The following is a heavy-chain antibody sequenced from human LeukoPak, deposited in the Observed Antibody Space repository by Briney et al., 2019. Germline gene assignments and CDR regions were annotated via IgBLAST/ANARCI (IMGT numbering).Heavy chain of an antibody. D-gene: IGHD1-1*01. CDR2: ITLNSGDT. J-gene: IGHJ1*01. CDR3: AREGQLGLDN. CDR1: GHTFTVHY. Sequence: GASVKVSCKASGHTFTVHYIHWVRQGPGQGLEWLGWITLNSGDTHYAQKFQGRLTMTSDTSIGTGYMELSRLQFDDTAVYYCAREGQLGLDNWGQGTLVTVSS. V-gene: IGHV1-2*02.